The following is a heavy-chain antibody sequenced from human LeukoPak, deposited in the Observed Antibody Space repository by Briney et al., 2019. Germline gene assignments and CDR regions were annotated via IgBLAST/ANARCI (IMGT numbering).Heavy chain of an antibody. J-gene: IGHJ4*02. CDR3: ARETERFGEIFHS. CDR1: GFNFRNFA. Sequence: AGGSLRLSCAASGFNFRNFALSWVRQTPGKGLEWVSLISGTGDSTYYSDSVKGRFTVSRDNSKTTVYLQMNSLRAGATAVYFCARETERFGEIFHSWGQGTLVTVSS. CDR2: ISGTGDST. V-gene: IGHV3-23*01. D-gene: IGHD3-16*01.